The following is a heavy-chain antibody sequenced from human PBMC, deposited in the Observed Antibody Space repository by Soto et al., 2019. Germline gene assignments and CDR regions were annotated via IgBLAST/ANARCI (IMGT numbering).Heavy chain of an antibody. Sequence: QVQLVQSGAEVKKPGSSVKVSCKASGGTFSSYAISWVRQAPGQGLEWMGGIIPIFGTANYAQKFQGRVTIAADESTSTAYMERGSLRSEDTAVYYCAGRYCSGGSCYPIFDYWGQGTLVTVSS. D-gene: IGHD2-15*01. J-gene: IGHJ4*02. V-gene: IGHV1-69*01. CDR3: AGRYCSGGSCYPIFDY. CDR1: GGTFSSYA. CDR2: IIPIFGTA.